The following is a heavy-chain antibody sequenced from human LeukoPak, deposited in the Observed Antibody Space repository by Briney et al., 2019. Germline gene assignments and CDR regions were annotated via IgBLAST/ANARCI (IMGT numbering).Heavy chain of an antibody. J-gene: IGHJ4*02. CDR2: IIPIFGTA. CDR3: ARLIAVAGTGHFDY. CDR1: GGTFSSYA. Sequence: ASVKVSCKASGGTFSSYATSWVRQAPGQGLEWMGGIIPIFGTANYAQKFQGRVTITADESTSTAYMKLSSLRSEDTAVYYCARLIAVAGTGHFDYWGQGTLVTVSS. D-gene: IGHD6-19*01. V-gene: IGHV1-69*13.